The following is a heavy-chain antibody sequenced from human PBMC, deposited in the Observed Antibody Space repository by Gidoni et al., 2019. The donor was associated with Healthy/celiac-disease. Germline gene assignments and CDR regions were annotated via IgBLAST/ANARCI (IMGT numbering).Heavy chain of an antibody. D-gene: IGHD2-15*01. V-gene: IGHV4-61*02. CDR3: ASAHCSGGSCYSYYYYGMDV. CDR2: IYTSGST. Sequence: QVQLQESGPGLVKPSQTLSLPCTVSGGSISSGSYYWSWIRQPAGKGLEWIGRIYTSGSTNYNPSLKSRVTISVDTSKNQFSLKLSSVTAADTAVYYCASAHCSGGSCYSYYYYGMDVWGQGTTVTVSS. J-gene: IGHJ6*02. CDR1: GGSISSGSYY.